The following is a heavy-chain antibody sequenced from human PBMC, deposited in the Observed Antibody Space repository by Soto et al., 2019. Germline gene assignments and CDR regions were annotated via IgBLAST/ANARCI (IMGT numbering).Heavy chain of an antibody. D-gene: IGHD3-16*02. CDR2: ISGSGGST. CDR1: GFTFSSYA. Sequence: GSLRLSCAASGFTFSSYAMSWVRQAPGKGLEWVSAISGSGGSTYYADSVKGRFTISRDNSKNTLYLQMNSLRAEDTAVYYCAKDKEFGGVIGYFDYWGQGTLVTVSS. CDR3: AKDKEFGGVIGYFDY. J-gene: IGHJ4*02. V-gene: IGHV3-23*01.